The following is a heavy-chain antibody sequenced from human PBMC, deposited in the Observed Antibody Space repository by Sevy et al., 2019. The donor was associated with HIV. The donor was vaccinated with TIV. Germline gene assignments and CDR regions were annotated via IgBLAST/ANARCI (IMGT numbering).Heavy chain of an antibody. D-gene: IGHD3-3*01. CDR1: GGSISSSSYY. J-gene: IGHJ4*02. CDR2: IYYSGST. CDR3: ARQRDLYDFDFDY. V-gene: IGHV4-39*01. Sequence: SETLSLTCTVSGGSISSSSYYWGWIRQPPGKGLEWIGSIYYSGSTYYNPSLKSRVTISVDTSKNQFSLKLSSVTAADTALYYCARQRDLYDFDFDYWGQGTLVTVSS.